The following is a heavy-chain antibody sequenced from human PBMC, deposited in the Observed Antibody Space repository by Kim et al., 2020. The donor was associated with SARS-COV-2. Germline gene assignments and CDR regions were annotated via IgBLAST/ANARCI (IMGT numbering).Heavy chain of an antibody. J-gene: IGHJ6*02. D-gene: IGHD6-19*01. V-gene: IGHV4-59*08. Sequence: YTPSLKSRVTISVDTSKNQFSLKLSSVTAADTAVYYCARRAGYYYYGMDVWGQGTTVTVSS. CDR3: ARRAGYYYYGMDV.